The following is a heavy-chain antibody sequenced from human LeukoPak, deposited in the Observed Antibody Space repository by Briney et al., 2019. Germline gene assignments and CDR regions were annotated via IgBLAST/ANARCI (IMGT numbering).Heavy chain of an antibody. V-gene: IGHV3-74*01. Sequence: GGSLRLSCAASGFTFSSYWMHWVRQAPGKGLVWVSRINSDGSSTSYADSVKGRFTISRDNAKSTLYLQMNSLRAEDTAVYYCTRKGVSGSSLRQFFDYWGQGTLVAVTS. CDR2: INSDGSST. D-gene: IGHD2-15*01. CDR3: TRKGVSGSSLRQFFDY. CDR1: GFTFSSYW. J-gene: IGHJ4*02.